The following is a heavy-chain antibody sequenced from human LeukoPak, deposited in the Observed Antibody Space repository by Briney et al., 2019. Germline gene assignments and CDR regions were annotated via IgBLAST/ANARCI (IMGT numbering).Heavy chain of an antibody. V-gene: IGHV3-23*01. CDR1: GFTFSSYA. CDR3: AKDGGYYYGSGSYSFDY. Sequence: PGGSLRLSCAASGFTFSSYAMSWVRQAPGKGLEWVSAISGSGGSTYYADSVKGRFTISRDNSKNTLYLQMNSLRAEDTAVYYCAKDGGYYYGSGSYSFDYWGQGTLVTVSS. J-gene: IGHJ4*02. D-gene: IGHD3-10*01. CDR2: ISGSGGST.